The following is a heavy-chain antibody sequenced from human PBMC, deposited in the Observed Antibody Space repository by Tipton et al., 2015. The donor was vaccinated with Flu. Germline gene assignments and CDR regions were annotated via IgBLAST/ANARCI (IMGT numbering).Heavy chain of an antibody. CDR1: GGSISSYY. J-gene: IGHJ4*02. V-gene: IGHV4-59*01. CDR3: ARSGAAAGTCDY. D-gene: IGHD6-13*01. Sequence: TLSLTCTVSGGSISSYYWSWIRQPPGKGLEWIGYIYYSGSTNYNPSLKSRVTISVDTSKNQFSLKLSSVTAADTAVYYCARSGAAAGTCDYWGQGTLVTVSS. CDR2: IYYSGST.